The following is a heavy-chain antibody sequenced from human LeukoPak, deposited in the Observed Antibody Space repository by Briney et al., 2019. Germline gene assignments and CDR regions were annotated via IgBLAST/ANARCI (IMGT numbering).Heavy chain of an antibody. Sequence: GGSLRLSCAASGFTFSSYSMNWVRQAPGKGLEWVSSISSSSSYIYYADSVKGRFTISRDNAKNPLYRQMNSLRAEDTAVYYCARGPGALGYWGQGTLVTVSS. J-gene: IGHJ4*02. V-gene: IGHV3-21*01. D-gene: IGHD3-10*01. CDR1: GFTFSSYS. CDR3: ARGPGALGY. CDR2: ISSSSSYI.